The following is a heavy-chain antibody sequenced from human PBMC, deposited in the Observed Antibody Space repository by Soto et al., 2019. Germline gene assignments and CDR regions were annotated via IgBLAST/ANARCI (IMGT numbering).Heavy chain of an antibody. Sequence: SDTLSLTCAVYGGSFSGYYWSWIRQPPGKGLEWIGEINHSGSTNYNPSLKSRVTISVDTSKNQFSLKLSSVTAADTAVYYCARVAYPMTTVTTGGGDLDYWGQGTLVTVSS. D-gene: IGHD4-17*01. CDR3: ARVAYPMTTVTTGGGDLDY. CDR2: INHSGST. V-gene: IGHV4-34*01. J-gene: IGHJ4*02. CDR1: GGSFSGYY.